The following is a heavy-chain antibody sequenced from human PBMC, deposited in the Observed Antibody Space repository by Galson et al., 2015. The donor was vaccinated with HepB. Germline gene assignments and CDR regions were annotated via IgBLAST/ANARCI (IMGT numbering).Heavy chain of an antibody. CDR3: ARVREGYFDSGAAFDI. J-gene: IGHJ3*02. V-gene: IGHV5-10-1*01. Sequence: SGAEVKKPGESLRISCKGSGYSFTSYWISWVRQMPGKGLEWMGRIDPSDSYANYSPSFQGHVTISADKSISTAYLQWSSLKASDTAMYYCARVREGYFDSGAAFDIWGQGTMVTVSS. D-gene: IGHD3-9*01. CDR1: GYSFTSYW. CDR2: IDPSDSYA.